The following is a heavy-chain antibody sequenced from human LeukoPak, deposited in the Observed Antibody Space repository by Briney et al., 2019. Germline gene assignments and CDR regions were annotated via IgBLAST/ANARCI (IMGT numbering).Heavy chain of an antibody. J-gene: IGHJ6*03. CDR3: ARARIAAAGLGYYYMDV. Sequence: GGSLRLSCAASAFTFSSYSMNWVRQAPGKGLEWVSYISSSSSYIYYADSVKGRFTISRDNAKNSLFLQMNSLRAEDTAVYFCARARIAAAGLGYYYMDVWGKGPRSPSP. CDR2: ISSSSSYI. V-gene: IGHV3-21*01. CDR1: AFTFSSYS. D-gene: IGHD6-13*01.